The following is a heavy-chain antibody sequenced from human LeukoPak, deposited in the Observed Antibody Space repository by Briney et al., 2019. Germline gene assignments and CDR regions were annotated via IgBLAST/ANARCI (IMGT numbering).Heavy chain of an antibody. CDR2: IYYSGST. CDR3: ARIKRYTAMAYDNFDY. CDR1: GGSISSYY. Sequence: PSETLSLTCTVSGGSISSYYWSWIRQPAGKGLEWIGYIYYSGSTYYNPSLKSRVTISVDTSKNQFSLKLSSVTAADTAVYYCARIKRYTAMAYDNFDYWGQGTLVTVSS. V-gene: IGHV4-59*06. D-gene: IGHD5-18*01. J-gene: IGHJ4*02.